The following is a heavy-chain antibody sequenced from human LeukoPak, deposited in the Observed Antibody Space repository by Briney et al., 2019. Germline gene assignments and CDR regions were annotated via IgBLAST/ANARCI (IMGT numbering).Heavy chain of an antibody. Sequence: PSETLSLTCTVSGGSISSSNYYWGWVRQPPGKGLEWIGTIFYNGGTQYSPSLKSRVTISVETSKNQFSLKLSSVTAADTAVYYCARQFVFPNIAGRQGGGYYMDVWGKGTTVTVSS. D-gene: IGHD6-6*01. CDR1: GGSISSSNYY. J-gene: IGHJ6*03. CDR2: IFYNGGT. CDR3: ARQFVFPNIAGRQGGGYYMDV. V-gene: IGHV4-39*01.